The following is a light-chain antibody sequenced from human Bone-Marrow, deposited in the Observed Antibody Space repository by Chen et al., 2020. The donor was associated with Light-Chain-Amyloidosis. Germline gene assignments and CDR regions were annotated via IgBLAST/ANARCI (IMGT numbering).Light chain of an antibody. CDR2: SSS. V-gene: IGKV1-39*01. J-gene: IGKJ3*01. CDR3: QQDYGPPFA. Sequence: DIQLTQSPSSLSASVGDKVTVTCRASRAIGNYLNWYQQKAGSAPKLLIFSSSTLQSGVPSRFSGSGYGTDFTLTINSLQPEDFASYFCQQDYGPPFAFGPGTKVDIK. CDR1: RAIGNY.